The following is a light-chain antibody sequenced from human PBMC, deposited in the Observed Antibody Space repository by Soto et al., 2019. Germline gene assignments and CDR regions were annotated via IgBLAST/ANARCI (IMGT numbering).Light chain of an antibody. J-gene: IGKJ1*01. CDR1: RGVSANY. V-gene: IGKV3-20*01. CDR2: GAS. Sequence: ENLLTQSPGTLSLSPGEGATLSCRASRGVSANYLAWYQQKPGQAPTLLIYGASIRAAGIPDRFSGSGSGTDFTLTISRLEPDDFAGYYCQQYGSSPRKFGQGTKGEI. CDR3: QQYGSSPRK.